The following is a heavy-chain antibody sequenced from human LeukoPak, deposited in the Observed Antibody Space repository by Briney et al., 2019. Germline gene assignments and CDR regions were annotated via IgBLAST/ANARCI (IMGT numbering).Heavy chain of an antibody. CDR1: GYTFTGYY. CDR2: INPNSGGT. Sequence: ASVKVSCKASGYTFTGYYMHWVRQAPGQGLEWMGRINPNSGGTNYAQKFQGRVTMTRDTSISTAYMELSRLRSDDMAVYYCAREKWYYGSGSYHFDYWGQGTLVTVSS. D-gene: IGHD3-10*01. V-gene: IGHV1-2*06. CDR3: AREKWYYGSGSYHFDY. J-gene: IGHJ4*02.